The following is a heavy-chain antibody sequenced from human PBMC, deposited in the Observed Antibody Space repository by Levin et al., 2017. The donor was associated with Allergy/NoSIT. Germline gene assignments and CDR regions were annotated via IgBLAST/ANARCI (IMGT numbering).Heavy chain of an antibody. CDR3: ARGRYYYHSSGFYVGERDY. CDR1: GFTFSSYD. D-gene: IGHD3-22*01. J-gene: IGHJ4*02. V-gene: IGHV3-13*01. CDR2: IGTAGDT. Sequence: PGGSLRLSCAASGFTFSSYDMHWVRQATGKGLEWVSGIGTAGDTNYSGSVKGRFTISRDNAKNSLDLQMNSLRAGDTAVYYCARGRYYYHSSGFYVGERDYWGQGTLVTVSS.